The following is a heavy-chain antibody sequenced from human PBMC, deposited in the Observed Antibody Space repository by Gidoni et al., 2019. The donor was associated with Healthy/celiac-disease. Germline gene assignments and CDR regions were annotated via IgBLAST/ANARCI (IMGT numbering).Heavy chain of an antibody. CDR1: GGSFSGYY. CDR2: INHSGST. J-gene: IGHJ3*02. D-gene: IGHD4-17*01. Sequence: QVQLQQWGAGLLKPSETLSLTCAVYGGSFSGYYWSWIRQPPGKGLEWIGEINHSGSTNYNPSLKSRVTISVDTSKNQFSLKLSSVTAADTAVYYCALRQEMTTRAFDIWGQGTMVTVSS. V-gene: IGHV4-34*01. CDR3: ALRQEMTTRAFDI.